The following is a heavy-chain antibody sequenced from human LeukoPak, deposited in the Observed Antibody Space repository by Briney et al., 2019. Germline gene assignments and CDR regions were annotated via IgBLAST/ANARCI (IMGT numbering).Heavy chain of an antibody. D-gene: IGHD6-13*01. CDR2: IYTSGST. J-gene: IGHJ5*02. CDR1: GGSISSYY. V-gene: IGHV4-4*07. Sequence: SETLSLTCTVSGGSISSYYCSWFRQPAGKGLEWIGRIYTSGSTDYNPSLKSRVTMSVDTSKNQFSLKLSSVTAADTAAYYCARHEILHPWHQLVLSWFDPWGQGTLVTVSS. CDR3: ARHEILHPWHQLVLSWFDP.